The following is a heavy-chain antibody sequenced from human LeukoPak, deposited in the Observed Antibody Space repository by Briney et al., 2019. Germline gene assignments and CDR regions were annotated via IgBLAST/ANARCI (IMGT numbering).Heavy chain of an antibody. CDR3: ARLLDSSLAAGVYFDY. J-gene: IGHJ4*02. CDR1: GGSFSGYY. CDR2: INHSGST. D-gene: IGHD3-16*01. V-gene: IGHV4-34*01. Sequence: SETLSLTCAVYGGSFSGYYWSWIRQPPGKGLEWIGEINHSGSTNYNPSLKSRVTISVDTSKNHFSLKLSSVTAADTAVYYCARLLDSSLAAGVYFDYWGQGTLVTVSS.